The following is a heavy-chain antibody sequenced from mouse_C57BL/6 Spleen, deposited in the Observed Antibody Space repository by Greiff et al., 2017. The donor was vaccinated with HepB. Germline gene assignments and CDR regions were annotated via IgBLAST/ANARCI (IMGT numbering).Heavy chain of an antibody. CDR2: INPSNGGT. D-gene: IGHD1-1*01. Sequence: QVQLQQPGTELVKPGASVKLSCKASGYTFTSYWMHWVKQRPGQGLEWIGNINPSNGGTNYNEKFKSKATLTVDKSSSTAYMQLSSLTSEDSAGYYCAREGVYYGSSYKYFDYWGQGTTLTVSS. J-gene: IGHJ2*01. V-gene: IGHV1-53*01. CDR1: GYTFTSYW. CDR3: AREGVYYGSSYKYFDY.